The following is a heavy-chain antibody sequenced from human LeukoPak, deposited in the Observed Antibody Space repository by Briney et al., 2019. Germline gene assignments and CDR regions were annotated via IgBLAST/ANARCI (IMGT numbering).Heavy chain of an antibody. J-gene: IGHJ4*02. CDR2: ISASGGTA. V-gene: IGHV3-23*01. CDR3: ASHYASGGLVTYYFDY. D-gene: IGHD3-16*01. Sequence: PGGSLRLSCAASEFTFSNSGMHWVRQAQGQGLEWVSAISASGGTAYYADSVKGRFTISRDNSKNTLYLQMSSLRAEDTAVYYCASHYASGGLVTYYFDYWGQGTLVTVSS. CDR1: EFTFSNSG.